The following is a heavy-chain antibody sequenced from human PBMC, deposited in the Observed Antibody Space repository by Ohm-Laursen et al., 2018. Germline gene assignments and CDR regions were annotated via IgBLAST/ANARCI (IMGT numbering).Heavy chain of an antibody. CDR2: INPNSGDT. V-gene: IGHV1-2*02. CDR3: ARALPPDDYDRDFDP. D-gene: IGHD3-16*01. J-gene: IGHJ5*02. Sequence: ASVKVSCKASGGTFSSYAISWVRQAPGQGLEWMGWINPNSGDTNYAQKFQGSITMTRDTSITTAYMELSRLRFDDTATYYCARALPPDDYDRDFDPWGQGTLVTVSS. CDR1: GGTFSSYA.